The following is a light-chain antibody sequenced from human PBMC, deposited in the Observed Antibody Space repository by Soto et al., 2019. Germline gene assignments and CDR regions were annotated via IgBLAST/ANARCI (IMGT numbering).Light chain of an antibody. Sequence: DIQMTQSPSTLSASVGGKVTITCRASQSISSWLAWYQQKPGKAPKVLIYDASSLESGVPSRFSGSGSGTEFTLTISSLQPDEFATYDGQQYNSYSGTGGQGTKGDI. CDR1: QSISSW. V-gene: IGKV1-5*01. CDR2: DAS. J-gene: IGKJ1*01. CDR3: QQYNSYSGT.